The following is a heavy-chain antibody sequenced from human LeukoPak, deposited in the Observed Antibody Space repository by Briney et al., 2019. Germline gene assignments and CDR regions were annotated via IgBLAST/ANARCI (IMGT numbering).Heavy chain of an antibody. Sequence: SETLSLTCTVSGGSISSSSHYWGWIRQPPGKGLEWIGYIYYSGSTNYNPSLKSRVTISVDTSKNQFSLKLSSVTAADTAVYYCARSTIFGVAPYYFDYWGQGTLVTVSS. J-gene: IGHJ4*02. CDR1: GGSISSSSHY. CDR2: IYYSGST. V-gene: IGHV4-61*05. CDR3: ARSTIFGVAPYYFDY. D-gene: IGHD3-3*01.